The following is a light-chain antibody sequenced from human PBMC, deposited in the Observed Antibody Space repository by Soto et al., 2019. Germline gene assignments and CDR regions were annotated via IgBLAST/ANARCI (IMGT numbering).Light chain of an antibody. J-gene: IGKJ4*01. CDR3: QQYGSSPLT. V-gene: IGKV3D-20*01. CDR2: DAS. CDR1: QSVISSY. Sequence: EIVLTQSPATLSLSPGERATRSCGASQSVISSYLAWYQQKPGLAPRLLIYDASSRATGIPDRFSGSRSGTDFTLTISRLDPEDFAVYYCQQYGSSPLTFGGGTKVELK.